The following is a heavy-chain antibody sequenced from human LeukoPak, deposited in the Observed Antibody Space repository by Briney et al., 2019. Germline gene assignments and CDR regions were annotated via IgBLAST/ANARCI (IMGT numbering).Heavy chain of an antibody. CDR2: ISGSGGST. V-gene: IGHV3-23*01. J-gene: IGHJ4*02. CDR1: GFTFSSYA. CDR3: AKGNDYYDSSGYYSPAY. D-gene: IGHD3-22*01. Sequence: GGSPRLSCAASGFTFSSYAMSWVRQAPGKGLEWVSAISGSGGSTYYADSVKGRFTISRDNSKNTLYLQMNSLRAEDTAVYYCAKGNDYYDSSGYYSPAYWGQGTLVTVSS.